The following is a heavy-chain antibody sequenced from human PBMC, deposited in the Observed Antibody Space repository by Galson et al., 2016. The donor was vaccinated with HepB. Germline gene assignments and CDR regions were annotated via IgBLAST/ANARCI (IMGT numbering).Heavy chain of an antibody. CDR2: ISAYNGNT. CDR3: ARVGWRRPTDAPLTKAGAFDI. CDR1: GYTFTSYG. V-gene: IGHV1-18*01. J-gene: IGHJ3*02. Sequence: SVKVSCKASGYTFTSYGISWVRQAPGQGLEWMGWISAYNGNTNYAQRLQGRVTMTTDASTSTAYMELRSLRSDDTAVYYCARVGWRRPTDAPLTKAGAFDIWGQGTMVTFSS. D-gene: IGHD1-1*01.